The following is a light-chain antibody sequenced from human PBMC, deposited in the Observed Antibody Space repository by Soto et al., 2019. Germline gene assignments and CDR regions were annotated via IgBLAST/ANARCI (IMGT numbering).Light chain of an antibody. CDR1: QTISSW. V-gene: IGKV1-5*03. J-gene: IGKJ5*01. Sequence: DIQMTQSPSTLSGSVGDRVTITCRASQTISSWLAWYQQKPGKAPKLLIYKASTLKSGVPSRFSGSGSGTEFTLTISSLQPEDFATYYCQQLNSYPLLTFGGGTRLEIK. CDR2: KAS. CDR3: QQLNSYPLLT.